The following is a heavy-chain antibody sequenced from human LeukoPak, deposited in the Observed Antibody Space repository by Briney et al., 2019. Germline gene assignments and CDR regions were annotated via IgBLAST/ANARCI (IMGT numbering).Heavy chain of an antibody. CDR3: ARGYTAMANFDY. J-gene: IGHJ4*02. D-gene: IGHD5-18*01. V-gene: IGHV1-69*13. CDR2: IIPIFGTA. CDR1: GGTFSSYT. Sequence: ASVKVSCKASGGTFSSYTISWVRQAPGQGLEWMGGIIPIFGTANYAQKFQGRVTITADESTSTAYMELSSLRSKDTAVYYCARGYTAMANFDYWGQGTLVTVSS.